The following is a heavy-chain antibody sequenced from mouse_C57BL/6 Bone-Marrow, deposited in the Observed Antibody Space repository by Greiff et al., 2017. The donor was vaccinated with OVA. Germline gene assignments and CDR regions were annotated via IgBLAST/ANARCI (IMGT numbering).Heavy chain of an antibody. CDR3: TRSPWLLFYAMDD. D-gene: IGHD2-3*01. Sequence: DVHLVESGAGLVKPGGSLKLSCAASGFTFSSYAMSWVRQTPEKRLEWVAYFSSGGDYIYYADTVKGRFTISRDNARTTLYLQMSSLKSEDTAMYYCTRSPWLLFYAMDDWGQGASVTVSS. V-gene: IGHV5-9-1*02. CDR1: GFTFSSYA. CDR2: FSSGGDYI. J-gene: IGHJ4*01.